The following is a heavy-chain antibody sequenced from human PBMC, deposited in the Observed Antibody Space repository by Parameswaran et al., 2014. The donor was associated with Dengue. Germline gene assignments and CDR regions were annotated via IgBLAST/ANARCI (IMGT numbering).Heavy chain of an antibody. CDR3: ARDLSVVGLISYYFDY. CDR2: MNPNSGNT. Sequence: WVRQAPGQGLEWMGWMNPNSGNTGYAQKFQGRVTITRDTSASTAYMELSSLRSEDTAVYYCARDLSVVGLISYYFDYWGQGTLVTVSS. J-gene: IGHJ4*02. V-gene: IGHV1-8*03. D-gene: IGHD4-23*01.